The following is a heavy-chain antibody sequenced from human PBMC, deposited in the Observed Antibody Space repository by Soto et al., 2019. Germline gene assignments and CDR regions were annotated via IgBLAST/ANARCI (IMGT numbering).Heavy chain of an antibody. CDR3: ATVGGDSVFGWFDP. CDR2: IIPILGMG. V-gene: IGHV1-69*02. Sequence: QVQLVQSGAEVKKPGSSVRISCQASGGSFNSLTISWVRQAPGQGLEWMGRIIPILGMGENAEKFQGRVTITADKSTSTAYMDLRNLRFEDTAVYYCATVGGDSVFGWFDPWGQGTLVSVSS. CDR1: GGSFNSLT. D-gene: IGHD2-21*02. J-gene: IGHJ5*02.